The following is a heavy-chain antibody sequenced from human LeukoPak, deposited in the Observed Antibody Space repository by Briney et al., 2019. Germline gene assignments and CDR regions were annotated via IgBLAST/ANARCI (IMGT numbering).Heavy chain of an antibody. V-gene: IGHV3-23*01. D-gene: IGHD4-11*01. CDR3: ARGQHRVTYSDDAFDI. CDR1: GFTLRSYV. CDR2: ISGSGDST. Sequence: GGSLRLSCVASGFTLRSYVMNWVRQTPGKGLEWVSSISGSGDSTFYADSVRGRVTISRDNSKNTLYLQMNNLKTEDTAVYYCARGQHRVTYSDDAFDIWGQGTMVTVSS. J-gene: IGHJ3*02.